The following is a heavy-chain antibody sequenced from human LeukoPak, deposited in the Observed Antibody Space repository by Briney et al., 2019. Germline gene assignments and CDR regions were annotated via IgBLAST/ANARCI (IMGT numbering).Heavy chain of an antibody. V-gene: IGHV3-23*01. CDR3: AKDGGLWVSAHWGDS. CDR1: GFTFSSYT. Sequence: GGSLRLSCAAFGFTFSSYTMSWVRQAPGKGLEWVSTITTSDGNTYYADSVKGRFTVSRDNSKNTLYLQMNSLRAEDTAVYYCAKDGGLWVSAHWGDSWGRGTLVTVSS. D-gene: IGHD7-27*01. CDR2: ITTSDGNT. J-gene: IGHJ4*02.